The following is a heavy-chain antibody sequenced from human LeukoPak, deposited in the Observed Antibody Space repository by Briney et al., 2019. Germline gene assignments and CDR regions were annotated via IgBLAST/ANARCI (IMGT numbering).Heavy chain of an antibody. D-gene: IGHD5-12*01. J-gene: IGHJ4*02. Sequence: GGSLRLSCAASGFTFSNHAMNWVRQAPGKGLEWVAVLIGSSGATDYADSVKGRFTISRDNSKNTLFLQMNSLRAEDTAIYYCAKGAYDYIEIAYFDYWGQGALVTVSS. CDR1: GFTFSNHA. CDR2: LIGSSGAT. V-gene: IGHV3-23*01. CDR3: AKGAYDYIEIAYFDY.